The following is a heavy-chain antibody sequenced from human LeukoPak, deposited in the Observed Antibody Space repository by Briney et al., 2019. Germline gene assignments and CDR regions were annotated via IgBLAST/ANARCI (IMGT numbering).Heavy chain of an antibody. Sequence: PGGSLRLSCAASGFTFSSYAMHWVRQAPGKGLEWVAVISYDGSNKYYADSVKGRFTISRDNSKNTLYLQMNSLRAEDTAVYYCARERRNSGYYDSPDAFDIWGQGTMVTVSS. CDR1: GFTFSSYA. V-gene: IGHV3-30-3*01. D-gene: IGHD6-25*01. J-gene: IGHJ3*02. CDR2: ISYDGSNK. CDR3: ARERRNSGYYDSPDAFDI.